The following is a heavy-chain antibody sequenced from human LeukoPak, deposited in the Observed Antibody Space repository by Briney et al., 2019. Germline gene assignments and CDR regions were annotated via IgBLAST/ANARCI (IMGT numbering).Heavy chain of an antibody. V-gene: IGHV4-30-4*08. CDR1: GGSISSGNYY. CDR3: ARVGGTDDRAFDP. J-gene: IGHJ5*02. CDR2: IYYSGGT. D-gene: IGHD3-16*01. Sequence: PQTLSLTCTVSGGSISSGNYYWSWIRQPPGKGLEWIGYIYYSGGTHYNPSLWGRVSISVDTSKNQFSLRLSSVTAADTAVYYCARVGGTDDRAFDPWGQGTLVTVSS.